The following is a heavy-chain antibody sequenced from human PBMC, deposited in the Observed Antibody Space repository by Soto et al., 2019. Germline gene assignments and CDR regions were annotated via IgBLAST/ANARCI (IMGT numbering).Heavy chain of an antibody. Sequence: QVQLQESGPGLVEPSETLSLTCTVSGASISSYFWTWIRQPAGKGLDWIGRISTSGTTNYNPSLKSRVTMSLDTSKNHFSLNLSSMTAADTAVYYCAREAGPDRWFDPWGQGTLVTVSS. CDR2: ISTSGTT. CDR1: GASISSYF. CDR3: AREAGPDRWFDP. D-gene: IGHD6-19*01. J-gene: IGHJ5*02. V-gene: IGHV4-4*07.